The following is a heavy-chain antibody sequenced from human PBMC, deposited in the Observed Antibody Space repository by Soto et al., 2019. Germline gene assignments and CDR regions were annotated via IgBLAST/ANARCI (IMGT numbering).Heavy chain of an antibody. Sequence: ESGGGVVQPGRSLRLSCAASGFTFSSYGMHWVRQAPGKGLEWVAVISYDGSNKYYADSVKGRFTISRDNSKNTLYLQMNSLRAEDTAVYYCAKETHYYYYMDVWGKGTTVTVSS. J-gene: IGHJ6*03. CDR2: ISYDGSNK. V-gene: IGHV3-30*18. CDR3: AKETHYYYYMDV. CDR1: GFTFSSYG.